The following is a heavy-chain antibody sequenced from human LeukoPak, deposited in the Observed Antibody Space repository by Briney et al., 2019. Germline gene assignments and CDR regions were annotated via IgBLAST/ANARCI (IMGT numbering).Heavy chain of an antibody. D-gene: IGHD2-2*01. CDR1: GYSISSGYY. V-gene: IGHV4-38-2*02. Sequence: TSETLSLTCTVSGYSISSGYYWGWIRQPPGKGLEWIGSIYHSGSTYYNPSLKSRVTISVDTSKNQFSLKLSSVTAADTAVYYCARGAIYCSSTSCPNWFDPWGQGTLVTVSP. CDR3: ARGAIYCSSTSCPNWFDP. CDR2: IYHSGST. J-gene: IGHJ5*02.